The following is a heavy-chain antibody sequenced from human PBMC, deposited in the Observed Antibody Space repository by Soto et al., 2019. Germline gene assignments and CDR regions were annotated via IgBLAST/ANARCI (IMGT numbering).Heavy chain of an antibody. Sequence: SETLSLTCAVYGGSFSCYYWSWIRQPPGKGLEWIGEINHSGSTNYNPSLKSRVTISVDTSKNQFSLKLSSVTAADTAVYYCARGFSFDPWGQGTLVTVSS. CDR3: ARGFSFDP. J-gene: IGHJ5*02. CDR1: GGSFSCYY. D-gene: IGHD3-3*01. V-gene: IGHV4-34*01. CDR2: INHSGST.